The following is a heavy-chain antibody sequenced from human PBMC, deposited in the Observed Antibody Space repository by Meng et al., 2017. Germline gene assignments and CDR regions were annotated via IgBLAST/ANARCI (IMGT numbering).Heavy chain of an antibody. V-gene: IGHV4-34*01. D-gene: IGHD3-22*01. Sequence: SETLSLTCAVYGGSFSGYYWSWIRQPPGKGLEWIGEINHSGSTNYNPSLKSRVTISVDTSKNQFSLKLSSVTAADTAVYYCARDYYDSNSRGAFDIWGQGTMVTVSS. J-gene: IGHJ3*02. CDR3: ARDYYDSNSRGAFDI. CDR2: INHSGST. CDR1: GGSFSGYY.